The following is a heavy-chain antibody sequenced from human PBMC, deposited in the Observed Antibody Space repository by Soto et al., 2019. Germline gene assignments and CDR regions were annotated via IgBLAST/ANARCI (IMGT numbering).Heavy chain of an antibody. CDR3: AREDGVVPGARENWFDP. J-gene: IGHJ5*02. D-gene: IGHD2-2*01. CDR2: INPNSGGT. Sequence: ASVKVSCKASGYTFTGYYMHWVRQAPGRGLEWMGWINPNSGGTNYAQKFQGWVTMTRDTSISTAYMELSRLRSDDTAVYYCAREDGVVPGARENWFDPWGQGTLVIVSS. CDR1: GYTFTGYY. V-gene: IGHV1-2*04.